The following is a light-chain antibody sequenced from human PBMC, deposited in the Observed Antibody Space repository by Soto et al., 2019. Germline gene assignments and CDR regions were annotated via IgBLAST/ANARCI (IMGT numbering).Light chain of an antibody. CDR1: HDISSY. CDR2: AAS. CDR3: QQHKDYPLT. V-gene: IGKV1-9*01. Sequence: DIQMTQSPSSLSASVGDRVTITCRASHDISSYLTWYQQKPGKAPTVLIYAASTLQGGVPSRFSGSGSGTESTLTISSLQSEDFASYYCQQHKDYPLTFGRGTRLEIK. J-gene: IGKJ5*01.